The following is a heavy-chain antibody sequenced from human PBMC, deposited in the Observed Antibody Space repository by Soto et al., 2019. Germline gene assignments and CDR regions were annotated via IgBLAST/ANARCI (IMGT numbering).Heavy chain of an antibody. CDR2: IYYSGIT. D-gene: IGHD2-21*01. CDR1: GGSISSSSYY. J-gene: IGHJ4*02. CDR3: ARLQYPPCGAVAY. Sequence: QPQLQESGPGLVKPSETLSLTCAVSGGSISSSSYYWGWIRQPPGKGLEWIGSIYYSGITYYNPSLKSRVTLSVDTSKNQFSLKLSSVTAADAAVYYCARLQYPPCGAVAYWGQGTLVTVSS. V-gene: IGHV4-39*01.